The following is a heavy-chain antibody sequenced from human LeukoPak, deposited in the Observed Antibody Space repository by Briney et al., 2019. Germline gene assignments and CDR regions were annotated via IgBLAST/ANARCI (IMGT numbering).Heavy chain of an antibody. J-gene: IGHJ4*02. Sequence: PGGSLRLSCAASGFTFSSYGMHWVRQAPGKGLEWVAFIRYDGSNKYYADSVKGRFTISRDNSKNTLYLQMNSLRAEDTAVYYCAREYSSSWSYYFDYWGQGTLVTVSS. D-gene: IGHD6-13*01. CDR1: GFTFSSYG. V-gene: IGHV3-30*02. CDR2: IRYDGSNK. CDR3: AREYSSSWSYYFDY.